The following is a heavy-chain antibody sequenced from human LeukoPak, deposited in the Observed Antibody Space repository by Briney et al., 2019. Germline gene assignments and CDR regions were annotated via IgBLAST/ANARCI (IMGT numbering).Heavy chain of an antibody. D-gene: IGHD5-18*01. V-gene: IGHV3-23*01. CDR3: ARDSASYGRFDY. Sequence: PGGSLRLSCAASGFTFSDHYMDWVRQAPGKGLEWVSVISGSGSSTYYADSVKGRFTISRDDSKNTLYLQMNSLRAEDTAVYFCARDSASYGRFDYWGQGTLVTVSS. CDR1: GFTFSDHY. CDR2: ISGSGSST. J-gene: IGHJ4*02.